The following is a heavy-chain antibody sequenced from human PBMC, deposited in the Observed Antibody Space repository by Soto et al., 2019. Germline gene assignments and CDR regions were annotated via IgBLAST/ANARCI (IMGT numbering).Heavy chain of an antibody. CDR2: ISAYNGNT. V-gene: IGHV1-18*01. Sequence: GASVKVSCKASGYTFTSYGISWVRQAPGQGLEWMGWISAYNGNTNYAQKLQGRVTMTRYSSISTAYMELSSLRSEDTAVYYYSCERIAVAGMGHSADYWGQGTLVTVSA. J-gene: IGHJ4*02. CDR3: SCERIAVAGMGHSADY. CDR1: GYTFTSYG. D-gene: IGHD6-19*01.